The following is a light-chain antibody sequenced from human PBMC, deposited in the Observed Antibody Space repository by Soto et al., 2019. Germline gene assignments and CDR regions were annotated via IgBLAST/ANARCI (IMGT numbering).Light chain of an antibody. J-gene: IGKJ1*01. CDR1: QSVGSTF. CDR2: GTS. V-gene: IGKV3-20*01. CDR3: QQYDSSLT. Sequence: EIVLTQSPGTLSLSPGERAAVSCRASQSVGSTFLAWYQQKVGQAPRLLIYGTSTRATGIPDRFSGSGSGTDFTLTISRLEPEDFAVYYCQQYDSSLTFGQGTKVEIK.